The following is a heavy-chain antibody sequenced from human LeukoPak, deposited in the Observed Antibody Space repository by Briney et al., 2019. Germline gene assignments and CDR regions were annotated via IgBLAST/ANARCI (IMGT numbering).Heavy chain of an antibody. V-gene: IGHV4-59*12. Sequence: SETLSLTCTVSGGSISSYYWSWIRQPPGKGLEWIGYIYYSGSTYYNPSLKSRVTISVDTSKNQFSLKLSSVTAADTAVYYCAREVSANHQNNWFDPWGQGTLVTVSS. CDR1: GGSISSYY. CDR2: IYYSGST. J-gene: IGHJ5*02. CDR3: AREVSANHQNNWFDP. D-gene: IGHD1-14*01.